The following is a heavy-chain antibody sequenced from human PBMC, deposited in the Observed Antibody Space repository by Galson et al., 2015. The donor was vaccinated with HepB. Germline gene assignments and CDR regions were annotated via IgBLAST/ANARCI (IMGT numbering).Heavy chain of an antibody. J-gene: IGHJ4*02. D-gene: IGHD3-3*01. CDR1: GGTFSSYA. CDR2: IIPIFGTA. Sequence: SCKASGGTFSSYAISWVRQAPGQGLEWMGGIIPIFGTANYAQKFQGRVTITADESTSTAYMELSSLRSEDTAVYYCARAERFLEWLSPVDYWGQGTLVTVSS. V-gene: IGHV1-69*01. CDR3: ARAERFLEWLSPVDY.